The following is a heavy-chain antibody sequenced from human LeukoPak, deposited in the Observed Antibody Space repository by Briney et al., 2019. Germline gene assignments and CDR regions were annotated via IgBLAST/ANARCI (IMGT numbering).Heavy chain of an antibody. J-gene: IGHJ4*02. V-gene: IGHV3-23*01. CDR2: ISGSGGST. Sequence: PGGSLRLSYAASGFTFSSYAMSWVRQAPGKGLEWVSAISGSGGSTYYADSVKGRFTISRDNSKNTLYLQMNSLRAEDTAVYYCAKDRSGSYFPNKFDYWGQGTLVTVSS. CDR3: AKDRSGSYFPNKFDY. D-gene: IGHD1-26*01. CDR1: GFTFSSYA.